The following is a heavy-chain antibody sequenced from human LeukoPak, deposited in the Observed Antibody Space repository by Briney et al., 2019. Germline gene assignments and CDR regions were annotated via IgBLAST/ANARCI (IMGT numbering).Heavy chain of an antibody. CDR3: AKDGDSSGWYYFDY. J-gene: IGHJ4*02. CDR2: ISSSSSYT. V-gene: IGHV3-11*06. D-gene: IGHD6-19*01. Sequence: GGSLRLSCAASGFTSSDYYMSWIRQAPGKGLEWVSYISSSSSYTNYADSVKGRFTISRDNSKNTLYLQMNSLRAEDTAVYYCAKDGDSSGWYYFDYWGQGTLVTVSS. CDR1: GFTSSDYY.